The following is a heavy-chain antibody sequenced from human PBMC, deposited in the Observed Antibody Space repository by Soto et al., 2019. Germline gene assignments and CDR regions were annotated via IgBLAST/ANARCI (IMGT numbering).Heavy chain of an antibody. CDR1: GGTFSSYG. CDR2: ITAYNGNT. Sequence: ASVKVSCKASGGTFSSYGISWVRQAPGQGLEWMGWITAYNGNTNYAQKLQGRVTMTTDTSTSTAYMELRSLRSDDTAVYYCARAFYYDSSGYITDYWGQGTLVTVSS. J-gene: IGHJ4*02. D-gene: IGHD3-22*01. V-gene: IGHV1-18*01. CDR3: ARAFYYDSSGYITDY.